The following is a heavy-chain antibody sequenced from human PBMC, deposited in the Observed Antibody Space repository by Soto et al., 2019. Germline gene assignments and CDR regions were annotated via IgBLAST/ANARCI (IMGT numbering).Heavy chain of an antibody. Sequence: GGSLRLSCAASGFTFSSYAMSWVRQAPGKGLEWVSAISGSGGSTYYADSVKGRFTIPRDNSKNTLYLQMNSLRAEDTAVHYCARDRYYGSGSYYNPGPYYYYYGMDVWGQGTTVTVSS. CDR2: ISGSGGST. V-gene: IGHV3-23*01. CDR1: GFTFSSYA. CDR3: ARDRYYGSGSYYNPGPYYYYYGMDV. J-gene: IGHJ6*02. D-gene: IGHD3-10*01.